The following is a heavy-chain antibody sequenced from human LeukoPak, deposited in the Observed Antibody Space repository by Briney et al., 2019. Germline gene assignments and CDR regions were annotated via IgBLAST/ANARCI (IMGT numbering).Heavy chain of an antibody. V-gene: IGHV4-34*01. CDR2: IYHSGST. D-gene: IGHD1-26*01. CDR3: AKASVGARFFDP. Sequence: SETLSLTCTVSGGSISGYYWTWIRQPPGKGLEWIGEIYHSGSTNYNPSLKSRVTISVDKSKNQFSLKLSSVTAADTAVYYCAKASVGARFFDPWGQGTLVTVSS. J-gene: IGHJ5*02. CDR1: GGSISGYY.